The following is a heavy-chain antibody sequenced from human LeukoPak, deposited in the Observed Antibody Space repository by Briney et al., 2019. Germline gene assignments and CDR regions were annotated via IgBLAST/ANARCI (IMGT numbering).Heavy chain of an antibody. J-gene: IGHJ4*02. D-gene: IGHD3-9*01. CDR1: GFTFSSYA. CDR3: AKVQSDWLLIYYFDY. V-gene: IGHV3-23*01. CDR2: ISGSGGST. Sequence: EGSLRLSCAASGFTFSSYALSWVRQAPGKGLEWVSAISGSGGSTYYADSVKGRFTISRDNSKNTLYLQMNSLRAEDTAVYYCAKVQSDWLLIYYFDYWGQGTLVTVSS.